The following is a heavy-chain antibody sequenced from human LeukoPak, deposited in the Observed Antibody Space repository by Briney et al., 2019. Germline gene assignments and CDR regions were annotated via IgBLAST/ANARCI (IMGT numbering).Heavy chain of an antibody. J-gene: IGHJ5*02. Sequence: PSETLSLTCTVSGGSISSYYWSWIRQPPGKGLEWIGYIYYSGSTNYNPSLKSRVTISVDTSKNQFSLKLSSVTAADTAVYYCARDRLYGDYVASWFDPWGQGTLVTVSS. CDR3: ARDRLYGDYVASWFDP. CDR1: GGSISSYY. D-gene: IGHD4-17*01. V-gene: IGHV4-59*01. CDR2: IYYSGST.